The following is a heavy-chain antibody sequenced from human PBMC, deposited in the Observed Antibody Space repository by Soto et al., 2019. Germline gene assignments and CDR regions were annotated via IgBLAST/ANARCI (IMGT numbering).Heavy chain of an antibody. V-gene: IGHV5-51*01. J-gene: IGHJ5*02. CDR3: TIHSTGYEDS. CDR2: IHRSDFDT. CDR1: GYSFTSYW. D-gene: IGHD5-12*01. Sequence: PGESLKISCKGSGYSFTSYWIGWVRQMPGKGLEWMGIIHRSDFDTRYSPSFQGQVTISADKSISTAYLQWSSLRASDTAMYYCTIHSTGYEDSWGQGTLVTVSS.